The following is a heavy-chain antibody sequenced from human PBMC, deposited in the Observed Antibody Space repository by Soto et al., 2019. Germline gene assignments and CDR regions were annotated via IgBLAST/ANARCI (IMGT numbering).Heavy chain of an antibody. CDR3: ARASNDYGDYDNLLEYYYYYMDV. CDR1: GGTFSSYT. Sequence: ASVKVSCKASGGTFSSYTISWVRQAPGQGLEWMGRIIPILGIANYAQKFQGRVTITADKSTSTAYMELSSLRSEDTAVYYCARASNDYGDYDNLLEYYYYYMDVWGKGTTVTVSS. J-gene: IGHJ6*03. D-gene: IGHD4-17*01. CDR2: IIPILGIA. V-gene: IGHV1-69*02.